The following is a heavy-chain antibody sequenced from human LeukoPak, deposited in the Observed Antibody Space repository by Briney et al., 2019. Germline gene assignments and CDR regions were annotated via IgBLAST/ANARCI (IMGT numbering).Heavy chain of an antibody. J-gene: IGHJ4*02. CDR2: INPSGGST. D-gene: IGHD3-22*01. V-gene: IGHV1-46*01. CDR3: ARATFDYDTPPGIDY. Sequence: ASVKVSCKASGYTFTSYYTHWVRQAPGQGLEWMGIINPSGGSTSYAQKFQGRVTMTRDTSTSTVYMELSSLRSEDTAVYYCARATFDYDTPPGIDYWGQGTLVTVSS. CDR1: GYTFTSYY.